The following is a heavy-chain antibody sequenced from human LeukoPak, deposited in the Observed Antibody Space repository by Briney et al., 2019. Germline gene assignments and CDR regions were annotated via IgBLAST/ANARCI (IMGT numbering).Heavy chain of an antibody. CDR1: GFTFTTYW. V-gene: IGHV3-7*01. CDR2: IKQDGTEK. D-gene: IGHD2-21*02. Sequence: GGSLRLSCAASGFTFTTYWMSWVRQAPGKGLEWVANIKQDGTEKYYVDSVKGRFTISRDNAKNSLYLQMNSLRVEDTAVYYCARDGSRGNLVTAPDFWGQGTLVTVSS. CDR3: ARDGSRGNLVTAPDF. J-gene: IGHJ4*02.